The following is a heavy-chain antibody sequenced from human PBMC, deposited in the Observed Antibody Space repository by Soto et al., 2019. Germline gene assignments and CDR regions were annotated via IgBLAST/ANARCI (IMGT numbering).Heavy chain of an antibody. CDR2: MYNSGSN. CDR1: GGSVSSGSYC. V-gene: IGHV4-61*01. D-gene: IGHD6-19*01. CDR3: ARVSSGWYYFDY. J-gene: IGHJ4*02. Sequence: QVQLQESGPGLVKPSETLSLTCTVYGGSVSSGSYCWSWIPQPPGKGLEWIVYMYNSGSNNYNPFRKSRLMIEVASSKNPFTLKHSAVTDADRAVYYCARVSSGWYYFDYWGQGTLVTVSS.